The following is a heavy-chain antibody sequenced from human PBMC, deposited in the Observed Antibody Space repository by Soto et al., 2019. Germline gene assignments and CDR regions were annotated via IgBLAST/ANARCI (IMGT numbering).Heavy chain of an antibody. CDR2: ISYDGSNK. J-gene: IGHJ6*02. CDR3: AKASSSWDGYYYYGMDV. Sequence: QVQLVESGGGVVQPGRSLRLSCAASRFTFSSYGIHWVRQAPGKGLEWVAVISYDGSNKYYADSVKGRFTISRENSKNPLYLQMDSLRAEDSAVYYCAKASSSWDGYYYYGMDVWGPGTTVTVSS. D-gene: IGHD6-13*01. CDR1: RFTFSSYG. V-gene: IGHV3-30*18.